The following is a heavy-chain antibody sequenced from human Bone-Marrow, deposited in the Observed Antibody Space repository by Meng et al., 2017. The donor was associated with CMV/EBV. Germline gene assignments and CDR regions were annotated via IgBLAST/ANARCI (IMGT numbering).Heavy chain of an antibody. CDR3: ARERGGGIAAAGNRDDYYYYGMDV. Sequence: GESLKISCAASGFTFSSYAMSWVRQAPGKGLEWVGRIKSKTDGGTTDYAAPVKGRFTISRDDSKNTLYLQMNSLRAEDTAVYYGARERGGGIAAAGNRDDYYYYGMDVWGQGTTVTVSS. J-gene: IGHJ6*01. CDR2: IKSKTDGGTT. CDR1: GFTFSSYA. D-gene: IGHD6-13*01. V-gene: IGHV3-15*01.